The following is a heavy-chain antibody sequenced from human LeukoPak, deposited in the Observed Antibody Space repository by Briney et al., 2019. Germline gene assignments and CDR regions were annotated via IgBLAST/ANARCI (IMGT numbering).Heavy chain of an antibody. CDR3: ARDVWGDRDSYFDY. Sequence: QPGGSLRLSCAASRFTFSSYWMHWVRQGPGTGLVWVARINTDGRSTSYAESVKGRFTISRDNAKNTPYLQMNSLRAEDTAVYYCARDVWGDRDSYFDYWGQGTLVTVSS. V-gene: IGHV3-74*01. J-gene: IGHJ4*02. CDR1: RFTFSSYW. CDR2: INTDGRST. D-gene: IGHD2-21*01.